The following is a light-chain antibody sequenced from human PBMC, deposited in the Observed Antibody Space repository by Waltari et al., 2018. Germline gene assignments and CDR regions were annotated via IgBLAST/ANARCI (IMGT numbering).Light chain of an antibody. CDR3: ATWDDTLNVWM. V-gene: IGLV1-44*01. CDR2: SNN. Sequence: QSVLTQPPSASGTPGQRVTIACSGGTSNIGANTVNWYQQLPGTAPKLLIFSNNQRPPGVPDRFSGSKSGTSASLAISGLQSEDEADYYCATWDDTLNVWMFGGGTKLTVL. J-gene: IGLJ3*02. CDR1: TSNIGANT.